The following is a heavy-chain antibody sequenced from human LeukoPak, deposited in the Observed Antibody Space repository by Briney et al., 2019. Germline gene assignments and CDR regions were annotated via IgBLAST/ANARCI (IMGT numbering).Heavy chain of an antibody. D-gene: IGHD1-20*01. CDR3: ARDTSPGITGTY. J-gene: IGHJ4*02. CDR2: IYHDGRI. Sequence: SETLSLTCTVSGYSITNGYYWGWIRQPPGKGLEWIGSIYHDGRIDYNPSLKSRVTISRGTSNDQFSLKLSPVTAADTAMYYCARDTSPGITGTYWGQGTLVTVSS. V-gene: IGHV4-38-2*02. CDR1: GYSITNGYY.